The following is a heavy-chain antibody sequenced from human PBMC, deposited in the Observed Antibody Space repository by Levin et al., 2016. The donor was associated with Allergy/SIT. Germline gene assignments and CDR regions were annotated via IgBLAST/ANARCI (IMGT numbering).Heavy chain of an antibody. CDR2: INPNSGGT. CDR3: ARSTHSSGWYFPYFDY. Sequence: ASVKVSCKASGYTFTGYYMHWVRQAPGQGLEWMGWINPNSGGTNYAQKFQGRVTMTRDTSISTAYMELSSLRSEDTAVYYCARSTHSSGWYFPYFDYWGQGTLVTVSS. D-gene: IGHD6-19*01. J-gene: IGHJ4*02. V-gene: IGHV1-2*02. CDR1: GYTFTGYY.